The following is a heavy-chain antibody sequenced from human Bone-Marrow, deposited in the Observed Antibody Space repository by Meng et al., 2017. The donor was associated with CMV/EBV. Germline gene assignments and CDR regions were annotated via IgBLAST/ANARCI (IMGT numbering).Heavy chain of an antibody. CDR1: GFTFSSYS. J-gene: IGHJ6*02. V-gene: IGHV3-21*01. D-gene: IGHD3-10*01. CDR3: ARGGYGSGSYYYYYGMDV. Sequence: GESLKISCAASGFTFSSYSMNWVRQAPGKGLEWVSSISSSSSYIYYADSVKGRFTISRDNAKNSLYLQMNSLRAEDTAVYYCARGGYGSGSYYYYYGMDVWGQGTTVTVSS. CDR2: ISSSSSYI.